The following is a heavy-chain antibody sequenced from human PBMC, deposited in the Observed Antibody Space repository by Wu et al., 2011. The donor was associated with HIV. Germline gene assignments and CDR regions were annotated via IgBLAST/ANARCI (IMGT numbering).Heavy chain of an antibody. Sequence: QVQLVQSGAEVKKPGASVKVSCKASGYTFTSYDINWVRQVGGQGLEWMGWMNPNSGNAGYAQKFQGRVTITRNTSISTAYMQLSSLGSEDSAVYYCARVPPKANYYGMDVWGQGTIVIVSS. CDR3: ARVPPKANYYGMDV. CDR2: MNPNSGNA. D-gene: IGHD1-26*01. CDR1: GYTFTSYD. V-gene: IGHV1-8*01. J-gene: IGHJ6*02.